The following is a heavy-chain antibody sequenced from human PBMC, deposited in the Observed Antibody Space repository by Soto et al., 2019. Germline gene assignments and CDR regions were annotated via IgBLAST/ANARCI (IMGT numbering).Heavy chain of an antibody. Sequence: HPGGSLRLSCAASGFTFSSYAMHWVRQAPGKGLEWVAVISYDGSNKYYADSVKGRFTISRDNSKNTLYLQMNSLRAEDTAVYYCARELLRGRGAQTPSFDYWGQGTLVTVSS. CDR1: GFTFSSYA. D-gene: IGHD3-10*01. CDR3: ARELLRGRGAQTPSFDY. CDR2: ISYDGSNK. J-gene: IGHJ4*02. V-gene: IGHV3-30-3*01.